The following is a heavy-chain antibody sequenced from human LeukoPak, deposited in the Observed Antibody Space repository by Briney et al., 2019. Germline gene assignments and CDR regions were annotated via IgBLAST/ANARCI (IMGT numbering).Heavy chain of an antibody. D-gene: IGHD3-10*01. V-gene: IGHV3-7*01. CDR2: IKQDGSEK. CDR3: ARDPGHDPGNY. CDR1: GFTFSSYS. Sequence: GGSLRLSCAASGFTFSSYSMNWVRQAPGKGLEWVANIKQDGSEKYYVDSVKGRFTISRDNAKNSLYLQMNSLRAEDTAVYYCARDPGHDPGNYWGQGTLVTVSS. J-gene: IGHJ4*02.